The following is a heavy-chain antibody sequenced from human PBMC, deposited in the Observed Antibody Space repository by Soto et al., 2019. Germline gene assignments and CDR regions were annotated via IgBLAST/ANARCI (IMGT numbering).Heavy chain of an antibody. D-gene: IGHD6-19*01. CDR3: VREGGEVRYSSGWSYYFDY. J-gene: IGHJ4*02. CDR1: GFTFSSYA. CDR2: ISSNGGST. Sequence: GGSLRLSCSASGFTFSSYAMHWVRQAPGKGLEYVSAISSNGGSTYYADSVKGRFTISRDNSKNTLYLQMSSLRAEDTAVYYCVREGGEVRYSSGWSYYFDYWGQGTLVTVSS. V-gene: IGHV3-64D*08.